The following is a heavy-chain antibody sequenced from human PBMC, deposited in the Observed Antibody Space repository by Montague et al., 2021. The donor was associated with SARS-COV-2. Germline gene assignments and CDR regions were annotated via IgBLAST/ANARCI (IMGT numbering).Heavy chain of an antibody. D-gene: IGHD6-19*01. J-gene: IGHJ4*02. CDR1: GVSIGSYY. CDR3: TRACSSVSCNDY. V-gene: IGHV4-59*08. CDR2: IHGSGAT. Sequence: SETLSLTCTVSGVSIGSYYWSWIRQPPGKGLEWIGYIHGSGATNYNPSLKSRVTITVDTSKTHFSLRLSSVTAADTAVYYYTRACSSVSCNDYWGQGTLVTVSS.